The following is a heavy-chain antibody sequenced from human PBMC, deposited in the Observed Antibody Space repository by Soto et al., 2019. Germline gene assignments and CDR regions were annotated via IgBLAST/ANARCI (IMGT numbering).Heavy chain of an antibody. D-gene: IGHD3-16*02. CDR2: INHSGST. Sequence: QVQLQQWGAGLLKPSETLSLTCAVYGGSFSGYYWSWIRQPPGKGLEWIGEINHSGSTNYNPSLKRRVTVSVDPSMIQFSLKLSSVTAAGTAVYYCARRGPYDYIWGSYRSLASDYYMDVWGKGTTVTVSS. CDR1: GGSFSGYY. J-gene: IGHJ6*03. V-gene: IGHV4-34*01. CDR3: ARRGPYDYIWGSYRSLASDYYMDV.